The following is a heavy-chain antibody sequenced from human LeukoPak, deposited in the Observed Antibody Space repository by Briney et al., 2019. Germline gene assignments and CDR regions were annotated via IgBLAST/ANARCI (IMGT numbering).Heavy chain of an antibody. J-gene: IGHJ4*02. V-gene: IGHV1-18*01. CDR2: ISAYNGNT. D-gene: IGHD2-15*01. CDR3: ASCSLSGGSCYDFDY. CDR1: GGTFSSYA. Sequence: ASVKVSCKASGGTFSSYAISWVRQAPGQGLEWMGWISAYNGNTNYAQKLQGRVTMTTDTSTSTAYMELRSLRSDDTAVYYCASCSLSGGSCYDFDYWGQGTLVTVSS.